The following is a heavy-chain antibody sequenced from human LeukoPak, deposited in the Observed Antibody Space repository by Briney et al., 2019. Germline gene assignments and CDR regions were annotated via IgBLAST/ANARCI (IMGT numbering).Heavy chain of an antibody. CDR3: TTVVVVAATDDAFDI. V-gene: IGHV3-15*01. CDR1: GFTFSNAW. Sequence: GGSLRLSCAASGFTFSNAWMSWVRQAPGKGLEWFGRIKSKTDGGTTDYAAPVKGRFTIPRDDSKNTLYLQMNSLKTEDTAVYYCTTVVVVAATDDAFDIWGQGTMVTVSS. J-gene: IGHJ3*02. D-gene: IGHD2-15*01. CDR2: IKSKTDGGTT.